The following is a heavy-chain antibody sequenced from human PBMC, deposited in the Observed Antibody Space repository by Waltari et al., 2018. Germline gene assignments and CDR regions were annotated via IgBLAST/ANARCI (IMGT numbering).Heavy chain of an antibody. D-gene: IGHD3-16*01. Sequence: QVQLQQWGAGLLKPSETLSLTCAVYGGSFSGYYWSWIRQPPGKGLEWIGEINHSGSTNYNPSLKSRVTISVDTSKNQFSLKLSSVTAADTAVYYCARRRGYRVGVDYWGQGTLVTVSS. CDR2: INHSGST. CDR3: ARRRGYRVGVDY. V-gene: IGHV4-34*01. CDR1: GGSFSGYY. J-gene: IGHJ4*02.